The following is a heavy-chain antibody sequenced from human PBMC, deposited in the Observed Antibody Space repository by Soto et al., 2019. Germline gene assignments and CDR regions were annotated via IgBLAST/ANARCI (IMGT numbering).Heavy chain of an antibody. CDR3: ARGWVVVPAEVSNYFDY. CDR1: GGSFSGYY. CDR2: INHSGST. D-gene: IGHD2-2*01. J-gene: IGHJ4*02. Sequence: PSETLSLTCAVYGGSFSGYYWSWIRQPPGKGLEWIGEINHSGSTNYNPSLKSRVTISVDTSKNQFSLKLSSVTAADTAVYYCARGWVVVPAEVSNYFDYWGQGTLVTVSS. V-gene: IGHV4-34*01.